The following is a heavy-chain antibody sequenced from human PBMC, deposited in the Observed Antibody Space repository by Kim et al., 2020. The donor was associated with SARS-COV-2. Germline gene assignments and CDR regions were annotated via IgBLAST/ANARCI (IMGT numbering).Heavy chain of an antibody. D-gene: IGHD6-19*01. CDR1: GYTFTGYY. V-gene: IGHV1-2*02. Sequence: ASVKVSCKASGYTFTGYYMHWVRQAPGQGLEWMGWINPNSGGTNYAQKFQGRVTMTRDTSISTAYMELSRLRSDDTAVYYCARSRRSSGCPCVFDYWGQGTLVTVSS. CDR2: INPNSGGT. J-gene: IGHJ4*02. CDR3: ARSRRSSGCPCVFDY.